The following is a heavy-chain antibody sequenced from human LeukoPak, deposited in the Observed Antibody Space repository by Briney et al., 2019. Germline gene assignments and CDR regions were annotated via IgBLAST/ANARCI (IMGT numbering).Heavy chain of an antibody. V-gene: IGHV3-73*01. CDR1: GFTFSSYG. CDR2: IRSKANSYAT. D-gene: IGHD3-22*01. CDR3: ASGDSSGYYYRFDY. Sequence: GGSLRLSCAASGFTFSSYGMHWVRQASGKGLEWVGRIRSKANSYATAYAASVKGRFTISRDDSKNTAYLQMNSLRAEDTAVYYCASGDSSGYYYRFDYWGQGTLVTVSS. J-gene: IGHJ4*02.